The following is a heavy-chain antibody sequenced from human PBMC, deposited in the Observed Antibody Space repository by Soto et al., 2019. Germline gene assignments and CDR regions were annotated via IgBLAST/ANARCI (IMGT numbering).Heavy chain of an antibody. CDR2: IYYSGST. D-gene: IGHD4-17*01. CDR3: ARGSFDYGVYHDY. J-gene: IGHJ4*02. CDR1: GGSVSSGSYY. V-gene: IGHV4-61*01. Sequence: PSETLSLTCTVSGGSVSSGSYYWSWIRQPPGKGLEWIGYIYYSGSTNYNPSLKSRVTISVDTSKNQFSLKLSSVTAADTAVYYCARGSFDYGVYHDYWGQGTLVTVSS.